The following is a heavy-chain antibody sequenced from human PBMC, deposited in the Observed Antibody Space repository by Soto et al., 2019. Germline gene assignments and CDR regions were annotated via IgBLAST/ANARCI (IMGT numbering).Heavy chain of an antibody. CDR1: GLSFSNTW. Sequence: LRLSCTASGLSFSNTWMHWVRQAPGKGLVWVSHINSDGSTTTYADSVKGRFTISRDNTKNTVYLQMNSLRADDTAGYHCATDGSYAQKGWGQGTTGAVSS. D-gene: IGHD2-2*01. V-gene: IGHV3-74*03. CDR2: INSDGSTT. CDR3: ATDGSYAQKG. J-gene: IGHJ6*02.